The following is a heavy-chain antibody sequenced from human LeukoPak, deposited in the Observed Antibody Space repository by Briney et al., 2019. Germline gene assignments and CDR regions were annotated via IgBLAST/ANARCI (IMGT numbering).Heavy chain of an antibody. J-gene: IGHJ6*03. V-gene: IGHV4-4*07. CDR2: IYSSGST. CDR1: GDSISSYY. CDR3: ARDRGGGVVVPAAAHHYYYYYYMDV. D-gene: IGHD2-2*01. Sequence: SETLSLTCTVSGDSISSYYWSWIRQPAGKGLEWIGRIYSSGSTNYNPSLKSRVTMSVDTSKNQFSLKLSSVTAADTAVYYCARDRGGGVVVPAAAHHYYYYYYMDVWGKGTTVTVSS.